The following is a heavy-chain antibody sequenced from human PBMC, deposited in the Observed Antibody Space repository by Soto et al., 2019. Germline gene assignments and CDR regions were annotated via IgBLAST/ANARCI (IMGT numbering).Heavy chain of an antibody. D-gene: IGHD6-19*01. CDR1: GGSISSGDYY. CDR3: SRHHSGVCFDS. V-gene: IGHV4-30-4*01. CDR2: IYYSGST. J-gene: IGHJ5*01. Sequence: SETLTLTCTVSGGSISSGDYYWSWIRQPPGKGLEWIGYIYYSGSTYYNPSLKSRVTISVDTSKNQFSLKLSSVTAAAPAVYYWSRHHSGVCFDSWGQGTLVTVSS.